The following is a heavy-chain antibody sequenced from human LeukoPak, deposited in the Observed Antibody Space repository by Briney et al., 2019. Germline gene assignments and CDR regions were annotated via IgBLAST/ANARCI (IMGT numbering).Heavy chain of an antibody. Sequence: GASVKVSCKASGYTFTGYYMHWVRQAPGQGLEWMGRINPNSGGTNYAQKFQGRVTMTRDTSISTAYMELSRLRSDDTAVYYCARVRKRITMIVVTKAEGWFDPWGQGTLVTVSS. CDR1: GYTFTGYY. CDR2: INPNSGGT. V-gene: IGHV1-2*06. CDR3: ARVRKRITMIVVTKAEGWFDP. D-gene: IGHD3-22*01. J-gene: IGHJ5*02.